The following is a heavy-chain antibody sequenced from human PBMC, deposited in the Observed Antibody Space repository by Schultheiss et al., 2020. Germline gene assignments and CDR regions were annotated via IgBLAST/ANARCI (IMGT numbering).Heavy chain of an antibody. Sequence: GGSLRLSCAASGFTFSSYAMHWVRQAPGKGLEWLAYISPSSSTIYYADSVQGRFTISRDNAKNSLYLQMNSLRVEDTAVYYCARGRGQWLVDCVFDYWGQGTLVTVSS. V-gene: IGHV3-48*04. CDR1: GFTFSSYA. J-gene: IGHJ4*02. CDR2: ISPSSSTI. D-gene: IGHD6-19*01. CDR3: ARGRGQWLVDCVFDY.